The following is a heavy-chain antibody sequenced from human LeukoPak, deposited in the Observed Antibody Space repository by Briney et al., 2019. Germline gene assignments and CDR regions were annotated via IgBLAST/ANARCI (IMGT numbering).Heavy chain of an antibody. CDR3: ARYSDVYFDY. Sequence: SETLPLTCTVSGGSISGYFWSWTRQPPGKGLEWIGYIYDSGSTNYNPSLKSRVTISVDTSKNQFSLKLSSVTTADTAVYYCARYSDVYFDYWGQGILVTVSS. CDR2: IYDSGST. CDR1: GGSISGYF. V-gene: IGHV4-59*01. J-gene: IGHJ4*02. D-gene: IGHD3-3*01.